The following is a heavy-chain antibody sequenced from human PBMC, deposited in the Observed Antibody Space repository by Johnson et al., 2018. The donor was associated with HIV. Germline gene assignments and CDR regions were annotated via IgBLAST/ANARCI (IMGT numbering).Heavy chain of an antibody. V-gene: IGHV3-30*04. J-gene: IGHJ3*02. CDR2: ISYDGSNK. CDR3: ARDDGGGGDAFDI. CDR1: GFTFNSYA. D-gene: IGHD2-15*01. Sequence: QMLLVESGGGLVQPGGSLRLSCAASGFTFNSYALHWVRQAPGKGLEWVAIISYDGSNKYYADSVKGRFTISRDNSKNTLYLQMNSLRAEDTAVYYCARDDGGGGDAFDIWGQGTMVTVSS.